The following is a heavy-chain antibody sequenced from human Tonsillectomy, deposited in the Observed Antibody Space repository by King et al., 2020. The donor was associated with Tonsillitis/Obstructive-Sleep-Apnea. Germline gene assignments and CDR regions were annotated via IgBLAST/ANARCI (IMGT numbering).Heavy chain of an antibody. J-gene: IGHJ5*02. Sequence: VQLVESGGGVVQPGRSLRLSCAASGFTFSSYAMHWVRQAPGKGLEWVAVISYDGSNKYYADSVKGRFTISRDNSKNTLYLQMNSLRAEDTAVYYCARGAVYSSASVRGWFDTWVQGSLVTVSS. CDR2: ISYDGSNK. V-gene: IGHV3-30*04. CDR3: ARGAVYSSASVRGWFDT. D-gene: IGHD6-6*01. CDR1: GFTFSSYA.